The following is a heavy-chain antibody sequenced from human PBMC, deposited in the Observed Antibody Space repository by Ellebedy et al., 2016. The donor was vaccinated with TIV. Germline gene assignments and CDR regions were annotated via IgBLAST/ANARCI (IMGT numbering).Heavy chain of an antibody. CDR2: ISSSSSYI. D-gene: IGHD2-21*02. V-gene: IGHV3-21*01. CDR1: GFTFSNYS. CDR3: ASVDASAYCGDDCYSNY. J-gene: IGHJ4*02. Sequence: GESLKISCAASGFTFSNYSMNWVRQAPEKGLEWVSFISSSSSYIDYADSVKGRFTISRDNAKNSLYLQMNSLRAEDTAVYYCASVDASAYCGDDCYSNYWGQGALVTVSS.